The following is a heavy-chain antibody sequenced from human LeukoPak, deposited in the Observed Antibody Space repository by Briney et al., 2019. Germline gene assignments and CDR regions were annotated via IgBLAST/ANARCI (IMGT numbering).Heavy chain of an antibody. V-gene: IGHV3-7*01. CDR3: ARLLDSSSAKKKKRGPYYYYCMDV. CDR2: MNQDGSEK. CDR1: GFTFRSYW. J-gene: IGHJ6*03. Sequence: PGGSLRLSCAASGFTFRSYWMTWVRQAPGKGLEWVANMNQDGSEKYSVDSVKGRFTISRDNAKNSLYLQMNSLRAEDTAVYYCARLLDSSSAKKKKRGPYYYYCMDVWGKGTTVTISS. D-gene: IGHD6-13*01.